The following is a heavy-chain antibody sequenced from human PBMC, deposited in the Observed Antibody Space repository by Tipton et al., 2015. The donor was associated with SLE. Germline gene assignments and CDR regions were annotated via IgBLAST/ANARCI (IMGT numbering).Heavy chain of an antibody. V-gene: IGHV4-39*07. J-gene: IGHJ5*02. CDR1: GGSIRSSRHF. D-gene: IGHD2-21*01. CDR2: LYYSGNT. CDR3: ARAGGGDSNWFDP. Sequence: TLSLTCTVSGGSIRSSRHFWGWIRQPPGKGLEWIGVLYYSGNTYYNPSLKSPVTLSIDTSKNQFSLKLSSATAADTAVYYCARAGGGDSNWFDPWGQGTLVTVSS.